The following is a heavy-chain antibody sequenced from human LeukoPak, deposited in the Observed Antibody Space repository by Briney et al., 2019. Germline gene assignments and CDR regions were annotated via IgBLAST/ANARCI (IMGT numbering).Heavy chain of an antibody. D-gene: IGHD6-19*01. J-gene: IGHJ3*02. Sequence: GGSLRLSCAASGFTFGNYWMTWVRQAPGQGLEWGANMKQDGSEKFYVDSVKGRFTISRDNAKNSLYPQMNSLRAEDTAVYYCARQILGAVVAGVNGFDIWGQGTMVTVSS. CDR2: MKQDGSEK. CDR3: ARQILGAVVAGVNGFDI. CDR1: GFTFGNYW. V-gene: IGHV3-7*01.